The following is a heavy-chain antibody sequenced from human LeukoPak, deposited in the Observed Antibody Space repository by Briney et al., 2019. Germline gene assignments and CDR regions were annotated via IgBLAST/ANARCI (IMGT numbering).Heavy chain of an antibody. D-gene: IGHD6-13*01. CDR2: ISHTGGT. Sequence: SQTLSLTCTVSGGSINSADYYWTWIRQPPGKGLEWIGYISHTGGTYYNSSLLRRVTISVDRSKNQFSLKLSSVTAADTAVYYCARQVRSIAAAGSTFDYWGQGTLVTVSS. CDR3: ARQVRSIAAAGSTFDY. CDR1: GGSINSADYY. J-gene: IGHJ4*02. V-gene: IGHV4-30-2*01.